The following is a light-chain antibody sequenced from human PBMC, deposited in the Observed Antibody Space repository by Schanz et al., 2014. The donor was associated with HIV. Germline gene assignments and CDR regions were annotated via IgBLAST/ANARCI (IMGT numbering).Light chain of an antibody. V-gene: IGLV2-14*03. J-gene: IGLJ1*01. CDR1: SADVGAYNF. CDR2: DVS. Sequence: QSALTQPASVSGSPGQSITISCTGTSADVGAYNFVSWYQQHPGKAPKVIIYDVSVRPSGVSNRFSGYKSGDTASLTISGLQAEDEADFYCSSHTRRNTLDVFGTGTKLTVL. CDR3: SSHTRRNTLDV.